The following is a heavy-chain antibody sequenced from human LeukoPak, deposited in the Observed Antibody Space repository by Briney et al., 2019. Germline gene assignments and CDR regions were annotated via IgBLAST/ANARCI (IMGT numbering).Heavy chain of an antibody. CDR3: ARIKAYYYDSRVGAFDI. V-gene: IGHV3-21*01. Sequence: GGSLRLSCAASGFTFSSYSMNWVRQAPGKGLEWVAPISSSSSYIYYADSVKGRFTISRDNAKNSLYLQMNSLRAEDTAVYYCARIKAYYYDSRVGAFDIWGQGTMVTVSS. D-gene: IGHD3-22*01. CDR2: ISSSSSYI. J-gene: IGHJ3*02. CDR1: GFTFSSYS.